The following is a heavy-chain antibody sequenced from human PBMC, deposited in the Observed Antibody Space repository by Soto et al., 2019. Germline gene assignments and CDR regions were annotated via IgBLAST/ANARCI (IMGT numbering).Heavy chain of an antibody. CDR3: ARSSPNPTVTMYYFDY. V-gene: IGHV4-30-4*01. CDR1: GGSISSGDYY. D-gene: IGHD4-17*01. Sequence: SETLSLTCTVSGGSISSGDYYWSWIRQPPGKGLEWIGYIYYSGSTYYNPSLKSRVTISVDTSKNQFSLKLSSVTAADTAVYYCARSSPNPTVTMYYFDYWGQGTLVTVSS. J-gene: IGHJ4*02. CDR2: IYYSGST.